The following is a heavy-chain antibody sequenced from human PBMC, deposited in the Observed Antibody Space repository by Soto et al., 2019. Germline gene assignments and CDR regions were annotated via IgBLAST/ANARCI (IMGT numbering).Heavy chain of an antibody. D-gene: IGHD1-1*01. CDR1: GYAFTTYG. CDR2: ISAHNGNT. V-gene: IGHV1-18*01. J-gene: IGHJ4*01. CDR3: AGGRYGDY. Sequence: QVHLVQSGAEVKKPGASVKVSCKGSGYAFTTYGITWVRQAPAQGLEWMGWISAHNGNTNYAQKLQGRVTVTRDTSTSTAYKELRSLRPDGTAEYYCAGGRYGDYWGQGARVTVSS.